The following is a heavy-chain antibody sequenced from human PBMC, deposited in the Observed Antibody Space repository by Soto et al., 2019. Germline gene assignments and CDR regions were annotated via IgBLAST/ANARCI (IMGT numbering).Heavy chain of an antibody. Sequence: ASVKVSCKASGYTFTGYYMRWVRQAPGQGLEWMGWINPNSGGTNCAQKFQGRVTMTRDTSISTAYMELSRLRSDDTAVYYCARDGEYSYGYTGYYYYGMDVWGQGTTVTVSS. V-gene: IGHV1-2*02. CDR2: INPNSGGT. CDR1: GYTFTGYY. J-gene: IGHJ6*02. D-gene: IGHD5-18*01. CDR3: ARDGEYSYGYTGYYYYGMDV.